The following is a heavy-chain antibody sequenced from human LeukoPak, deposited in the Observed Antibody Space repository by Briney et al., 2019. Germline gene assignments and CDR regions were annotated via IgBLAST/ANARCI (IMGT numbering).Heavy chain of an antibody. CDR3: ARHVPGRDTAKLTDY. CDR1: GGYISGYY. J-gene: IGHJ4*02. Sequence: RLSLTCTVSGGYISGYYWSWVRQPPGKGLEYIGYIHYTVRPNYNPSLKSRVTISVDTSKNRFSLKLSSVTAADTAVYYCARHVPGRDTAKLTDYWGQGALV. CDR2: IHYTVRP. V-gene: IGHV4-59*08. D-gene: IGHD5-18*01.